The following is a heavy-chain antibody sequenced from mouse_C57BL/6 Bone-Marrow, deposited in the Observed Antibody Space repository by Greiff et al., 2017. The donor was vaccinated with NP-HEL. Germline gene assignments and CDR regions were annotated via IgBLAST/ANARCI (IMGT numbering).Heavy chain of an antibody. Sequence: VHVKQSGPELVKPGASVKISCKASGYSFTDYNMNWVKQSNGKSLEWIGVINPNYGTTSYNQKFKGKATLTVDQSSSTAYMQLNSLTSEDSAVYYCARSAYYSNLYYFDYWGQGTTLTVSS. J-gene: IGHJ2*01. CDR1: GYSFTDYN. V-gene: IGHV1-39*01. CDR2: INPNYGTT. CDR3: ARSAYYSNLYYFDY. D-gene: IGHD2-5*01.